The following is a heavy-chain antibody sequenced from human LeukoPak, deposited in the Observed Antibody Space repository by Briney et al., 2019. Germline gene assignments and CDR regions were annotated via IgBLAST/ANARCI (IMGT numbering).Heavy chain of an antibody. Sequence: GASVKVSCKASGYTFTSYDINWVRQATGQGLEWMGWMNPNSGNTGSAQRFQGRITMTSDTSISTAYMELSSLRSEDTAVYYCARGPLVRLPSSFDPWGQGTLVTVSS. CDR3: ARGPLVRLPSSFDP. CDR1: GYTFTSYD. D-gene: IGHD3-16*02. V-gene: IGHV1-8*01. J-gene: IGHJ5*02. CDR2: MNPNSGNT.